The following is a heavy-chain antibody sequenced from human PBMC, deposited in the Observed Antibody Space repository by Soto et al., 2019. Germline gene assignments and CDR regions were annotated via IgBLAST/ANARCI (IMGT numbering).Heavy chain of an antibody. J-gene: IGHJ5*01. CDR2: INHSGRV. CDR3: STRAYDTNGYYRFDP. Sequence: SATRCITCAVYGGSFSGHSWTWIRQSPGKGLEWIGDINHSGRVNYSPSLKSRVTISLDTSKNQFSLTLSAVTAADTAMYYCSTRAYDTNGYYRFDPWGQGTLVTGSS. V-gene: IGHV4-34*01. CDR1: GGSFSGHS. D-gene: IGHD3-22*01.